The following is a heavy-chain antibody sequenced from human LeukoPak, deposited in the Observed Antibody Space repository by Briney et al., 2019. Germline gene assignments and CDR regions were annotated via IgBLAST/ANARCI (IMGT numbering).Heavy chain of an antibody. D-gene: IGHD6-13*01. CDR3: ARGSSSWNFDY. CDR1: GFTFSSYA. CDR2: ISSSSSYI. J-gene: IGHJ4*02. Sequence: GGSLRLSCAASGFTFSSYAMSWVRQAPGKGLEWVSSISSSSSYIYYADSVKGRFTISRDNAKNSLYLQMNSLRAEDMAVYYCARGSSSWNFDYCGQGTLVTVSS. V-gene: IGHV3-21*01.